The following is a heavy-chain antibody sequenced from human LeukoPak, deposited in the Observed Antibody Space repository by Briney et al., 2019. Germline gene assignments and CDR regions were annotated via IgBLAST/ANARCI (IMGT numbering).Heavy chain of an antibody. V-gene: IGHV4-59*12. D-gene: IGHD3-22*01. J-gene: IGHJ5*02. Sequence: SETLSLTCAVSGGSISSYYWSWIRQPPGKGLEWIGYIHYSGSTNYNPSLKSRVTISVDTSKNQFSLKLSSVTAADTAVYYCAREGYYYDSSGYKPKINWFDPWGQGTLVTVSS. CDR3: AREGYYYDSSGYKPKINWFDP. CDR2: IHYSGST. CDR1: GGSISSYY.